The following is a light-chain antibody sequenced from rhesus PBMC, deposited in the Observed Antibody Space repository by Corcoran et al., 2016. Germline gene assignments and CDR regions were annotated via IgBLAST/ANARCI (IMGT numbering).Light chain of an antibody. Sequence: DIQMTQSPSSLSASVGDTVTITCRASQGISSWLAWYQQKPGKAPKLLIYKASSLQIGVPSRFSGSGSGTDFTLTISSLQSEDFATYFCQQYRSRPTFGQGTKVEIK. V-gene: IGKV1-22*01. CDR2: KAS. CDR3: QQYRSRPT. CDR1: QGISSW. J-gene: IGKJ1*01.